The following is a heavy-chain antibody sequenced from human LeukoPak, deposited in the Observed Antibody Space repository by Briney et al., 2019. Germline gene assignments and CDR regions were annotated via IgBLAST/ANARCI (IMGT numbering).Heavy chain of an antibody. D-gene: IGHD2-15*01. V-gene: IGHV1-18*01. CDR2: ISAYNGNT. Sequence: ASVKVSCKATGYTFSSHGITWVRQAPGQGLEWMVWISAYNGNTNYAHKLHGRVPMTTDTSTTTAYMELRRLRSDDTAVYYCATELSVDGGVYWGQGTLVTVSS. CDR1: GYTFSSHG. J-gene: IGHJ4*02. CDR3: ATELSVDGGVY.